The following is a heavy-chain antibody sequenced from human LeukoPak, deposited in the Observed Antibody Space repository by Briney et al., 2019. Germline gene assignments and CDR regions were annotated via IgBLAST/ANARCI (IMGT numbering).Heavy chain of an antibody. CDR3: AGVLGSGSWPQNNWFDP. CDR1: GYTFTSYG. Sequence: ASVKVSCKASGYTFTSYGISWVRQAPGQGLEWMGWISAYNGNTNYAQKLQGRVTMTTDTSTSTAYMELRSLRSDDTAVYYCAGVLGSGSWPQNNWFDPWGQGTLVTVSS. D-gene: IGHD3-10*01. V-gene: IGHV1-18*01. CDR2: ISAYNGNT. J-gene: IGHJ5*02.